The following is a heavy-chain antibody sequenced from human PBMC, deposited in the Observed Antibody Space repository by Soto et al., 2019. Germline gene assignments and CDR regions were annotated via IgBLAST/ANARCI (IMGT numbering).Heavy chain of an antibody. J-gene: IGHJ6*02. CDR1: GGSVSSGSYY. Sequence: SETLSLTCTVSGGSVSSGSYYWSWIRQPPGKGLEWIGYIYYSGSTNYNPSLKSRVTISVDTSKNQFSLKLSSVTAADTAVYYCARDRVSSSGVNYYYYGMYVWGQWTTVTVSS. CDR3: ARDRVSSSGVNYYYYGMYV. D-gene: IGHD6-6*01. V-gene: IGHV4-61*01. CDR2: IYYSGST.